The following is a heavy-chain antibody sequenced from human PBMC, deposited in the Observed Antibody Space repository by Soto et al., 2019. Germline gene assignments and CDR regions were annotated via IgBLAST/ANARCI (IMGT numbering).Heavy chain of an antibody. CDR3: AKDHTVVIRDAFDI. Sequence: EVQILESGGGLVQPGGSCRLSWAPSGFPFSSNAMNWFRQAPGKGLAWVSGISDSGTGTYYADSVKGRFTISRDNSKNTVYLQMKSLRAEDTAVYYCAKDHTVVIRDAFDIWGQGTMVNVSS. J-gene: IGHJ3*02. CDR2: ISDSGTGT. CDR1: GFPFSSNA. V-gene: IGHV3-23*01. D-gene: IGHD3-22*01.